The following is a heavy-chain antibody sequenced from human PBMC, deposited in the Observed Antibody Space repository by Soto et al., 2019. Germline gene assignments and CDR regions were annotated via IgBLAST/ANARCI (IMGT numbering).Heavy chain of an antibody. CDR1: GDSISSSSYY. CDR3: AGNTYYDFWSGYYFAY. V-gene: IGHV4-39*01. Sequence: PSETLSLTCTVCGDSISSSSYYWGRIRQPPGKGLEWIGSIYYSGSTYYNPSLKSRVTISVDTSKNQFSLKLSSVTAADTAVYYCAGNTYYDFWSGYYFAYWGQGTLVTVSS. D-gene: IGHD3-3*01. J-gene: IGHJ4*02. CDR2: IYYSGST.